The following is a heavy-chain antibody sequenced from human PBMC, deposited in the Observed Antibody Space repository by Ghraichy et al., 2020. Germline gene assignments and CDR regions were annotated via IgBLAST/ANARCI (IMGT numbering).Heavy chain of an antibody. D-gene: IGHD2-2*01. CDR1: GFTFSSYG. CDR2: IWYDGSNK. CDR3: ERVGEYCSSTSCYPNYYYYYYGMDV. Sequence: GGSLRLSCAASGFTFSSYGMHWVRQAPGKGLEWVAVIWYDGSNKYYADSVKGRFTISRDNSKNTLYLQMNSLRAEDTAVYYCERVGEYCSSTSCYPNYYYYYYGMDVWGQGTTVTVSS. V-gene: IGHV3-33*01. J-gene: IGHJ6*02.